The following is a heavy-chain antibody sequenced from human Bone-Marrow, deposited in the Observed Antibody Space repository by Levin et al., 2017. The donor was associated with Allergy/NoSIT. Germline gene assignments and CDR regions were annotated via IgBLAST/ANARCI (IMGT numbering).Heavy chain of an antibody. Sequence: SCAASGFAFSDAWMTWVRQAPGKGLEWVGRVKTKNDGGTTDYAAPVKDRFTISRDDAKNTFFLQMNSLRNDDTAVYFCTTVGSYDLLSAYYVSESCNGVDVWGQGTTVTVSS. J-gene: IGHJ6*02. CDR2: VKTKNDGGTT. CDR1: GFAFSDAW. V-gene: IGHV3-15*05. CDR3: TTVGSYDLLSAYYVSESCNGVDV. D-gene: IGHD3-3*01.